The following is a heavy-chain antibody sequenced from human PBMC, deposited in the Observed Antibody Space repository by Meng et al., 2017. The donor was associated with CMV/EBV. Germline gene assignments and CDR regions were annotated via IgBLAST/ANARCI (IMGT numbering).Heavy chain of an antibody. Sequence: LAFSSYGMHWVRQAPGKGLEWVAVIWYDGSNKYYADSVKGRFTISRDNSKNTLYLQMNSLRAEDTAVYYCAKDRGTYYYGSGPSDYWGQGTLVTVSS. CDR3: AKDRGTYYYGSGPSDY. CDR2: IWYDGSNK. J-gene: IGHJ4*02. CDR1: LAFSSYG. D-gene: IGHD3-10*01. V-gene: IGHV3-33*06.